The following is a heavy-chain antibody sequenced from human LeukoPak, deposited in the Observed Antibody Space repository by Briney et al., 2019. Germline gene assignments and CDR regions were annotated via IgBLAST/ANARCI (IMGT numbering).Heavy chain of an antibody. J-gene: IGHJ4*02. CDR3: ARELLSVSRRWFDY. CDR1: GYTFTSYY. CDR2: INPGGGST. D-gene: IGHD5/OR15-5a*01. V-gene: IGHV1-46*01. Sequence: ASVKVSCKASGYTFTSYYMHWVRQAPGQGLEWMGIINPGGGSTSYAQKFQGRVTMTRDTSTSTVYMELSSLGSEDTAFYYWARELLSVSRRWFDYWGQGTLVTVSS.